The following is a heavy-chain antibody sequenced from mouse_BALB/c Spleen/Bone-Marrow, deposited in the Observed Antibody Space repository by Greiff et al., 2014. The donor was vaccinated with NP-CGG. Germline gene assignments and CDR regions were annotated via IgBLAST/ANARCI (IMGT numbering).Heavy chain of an antibody. CDR1: GYTFTDYK. CDR2: IDPETGGT. V-gene: IGHV1-15*01. CDR3: TIVAY. J-gene: IGHJ3*01. Sequence: VQLVESGAELVRPGTSVTLSCKASGYTFTDYKMHWVKQTPVHGLERIGLIDPETGGTAYNQRFKGKAIMTADKSSSTAYMDLRSLTSEDSAVYYCTIVAYWGQGTLVTVSA.